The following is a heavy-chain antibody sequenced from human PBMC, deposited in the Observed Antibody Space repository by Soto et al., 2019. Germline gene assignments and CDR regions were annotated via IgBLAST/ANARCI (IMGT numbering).Heavy chain of an antibody. CDR1: GYTFTGYY. J-gene: IGHJ4*02. V-gene: IGHV1-2*02. D-gene: IGHD6-6*01. CDR2: INPNTGGT. Sequence: ASVKVSCKASGYTFTGYYMHWARQAPGQGLEWMGWINPNTGGTNYAQKFLGRVTMTRDTSSSSAYMELTRLKFDDTAVYYCARVKRPPYYFDYWGQGTLVTVSS. CDR3: ARVKRPPYYFDY.